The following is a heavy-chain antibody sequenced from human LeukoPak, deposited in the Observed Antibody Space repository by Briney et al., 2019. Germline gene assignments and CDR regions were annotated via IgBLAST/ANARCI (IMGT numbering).Heavy chain of an antibody. V-gene: IGHV4-34*01. J-gene: IGHJ4*02. CDR3: ARVALPQRYYDYVWGSYRYRYYFDY. CDR2: INHSGST. CDR1: GGSFSGYY. D-gene: IGHD3-16*02. Sequence: SETLSLTCAVYGGSFSGYYWSWIRQPPGKGLEWIGEINHSGSTNYNPSLKSRVTISVDTSKNQFSLKLSSVTAADTAVYYCARVALPQRYYDYVWGSYRYRYYFDYWGQGTLVTVSS.